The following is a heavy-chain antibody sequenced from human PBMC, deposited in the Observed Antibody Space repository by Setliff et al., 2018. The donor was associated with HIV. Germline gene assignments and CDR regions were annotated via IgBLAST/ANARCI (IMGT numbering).Heavy chain of an antibody. CDR3: ARGPALTTVTNPFDY. CDR1: GFTFSAYS. CDR2: ISSSGVM. D-gene: IGHD4-4*01. V-gene: IGHV3-48*01. J-gene: IGHJ4*02. Sequence: GGSLRLSCAASGFTFSAYSMNWVRQAPGKGLEWISYISSSGVMYYADSVKGRFTISRDNSKNTLFLQMGSLRPEDMAVYYCARGPALTTVTNPFDYWGQGTLVTVSS.